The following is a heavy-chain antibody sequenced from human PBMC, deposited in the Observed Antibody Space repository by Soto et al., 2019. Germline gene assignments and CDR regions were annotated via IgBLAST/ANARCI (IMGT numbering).Heavy chain of an antibody. D-gene: IGHD5-12*01. CDR3: ARDPGYSGYVGFDY. Sequence: GGSLRLSCAASGFTFSSYGMSWVRQAPGKGLEWVSAIGSSGGTTYYADSVKGRFTISRDNSKNTVYLQMNSVRVEDTAIYYCARDPGYSGYVGFDYWGQGTLVTVSS. J-gene: IGHJ4*02. CDR1: GFTFSSYG. CDR2: IGSSGGTT. V-gene: IGHV3-23*01.